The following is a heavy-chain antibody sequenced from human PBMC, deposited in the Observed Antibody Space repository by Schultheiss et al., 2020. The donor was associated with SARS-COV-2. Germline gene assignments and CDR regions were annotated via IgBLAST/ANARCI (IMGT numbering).Heavy chain of an antibody. V-gene: IGHV3-71*01. J-gene: IGHJ5*02. CDR3: AREGAHCDIATCYRWLDP. Sequence: GGSLRLSCAASGFTFSNFWMSWFRQAPGKGLEWVGFIRSIAYGATTEYAASVKGRFTISRDDSKNTLYLQMDSLRPDDTAVYYCAREGAHCDIATCYRWLDPWGQGTLVTVSS. CDR2: IRSIAYGATT. D-gene: IGHD2-15*01. CDR1: GFTFSNFW.